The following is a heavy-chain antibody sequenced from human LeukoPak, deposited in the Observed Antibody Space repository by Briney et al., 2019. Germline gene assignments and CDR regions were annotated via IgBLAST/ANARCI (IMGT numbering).Heavy chain of an antibody. J-gene: IGHJ4*02. CDR2: IIPIFGTA. Sequence: GASVKVSSKASGGTFSSYAISWVRQAPGQGLEWMGGIIPIFGTANYAQKFQGRVTITADESTSTAYMELSSLRSEDTAVYYCARPPVHNVIIGSNNNRGQGTLVTASS. D-gene: IGHD2/OR15-2a*01. CDR1: GGTFSSYA. CDR3: ARPPVHNVIIGSNNN. V-gene: IGHV1-69*13.